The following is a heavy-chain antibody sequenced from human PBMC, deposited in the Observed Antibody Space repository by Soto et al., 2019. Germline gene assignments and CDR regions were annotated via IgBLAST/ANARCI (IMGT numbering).Heavy chain of an antibody. D-gene: IGHD2-2*03. CDR1: GFTFSDYS. V-gene: IGHV3-21*01. J-gene: IGHJ6*03. CDR2: ISSSSSYI. CDR3: ARITDGYCSSTTCYAGHSYHYMDV. Sequence: GGSLRLSCAASGFTFSDYSMEWVRQAPGKGLEWVSSISSSSSYIYYADSVKGRFTISRDNAKNSLYLQMNSLRAEDTAVYYCARITDGYCSSTTCYAGHSYHYMDVWGKGTTVTVSS.